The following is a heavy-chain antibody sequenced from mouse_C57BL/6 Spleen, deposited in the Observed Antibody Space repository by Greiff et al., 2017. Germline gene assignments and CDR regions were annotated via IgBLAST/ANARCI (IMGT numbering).Heavy chain of an antibody. J-gene: IGHJ4*01. CDR2: IYPGSGST. D-gene: IGHD1-1*02. Sequence: QVQLQQPGAELVKPGASVKMSCKASGYTFTSYWITWVKQRPGQGLEWIGDIYPGSGSTNYNEKFKRKATLTVDTSSSTAYMTLSSLTSEDSAVYYCARKLSHAMDYWGQGTSVTVSS. CDR3: ARKLSHAMDY. V-gene: IGHV1-55*01. CDR1: GYTFTSYW.